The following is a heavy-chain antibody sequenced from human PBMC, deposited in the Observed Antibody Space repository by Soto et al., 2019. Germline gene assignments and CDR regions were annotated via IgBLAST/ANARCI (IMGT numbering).Heavy chain of an antibody. CDR1: GFTVSSNY. V-gene: IGHV3-66*01. Sequence: EVQLVESGGGLVQPGGSLRLSCAASGFTVSSNYMSWVRQAPGKGLEWVSVIYSGGSTYYADSVKGRFTISRDNSKNTLYLQMNSLRAEDTAVYYCARDLFESYSSSSWPFDYWGQGTLVTVSS. CDR3: ARDLFESYSSSSWPFDY. J-gene: IGHJ4*02. CDR2: IYSGGST. D-gene: IGHD6-6*01.